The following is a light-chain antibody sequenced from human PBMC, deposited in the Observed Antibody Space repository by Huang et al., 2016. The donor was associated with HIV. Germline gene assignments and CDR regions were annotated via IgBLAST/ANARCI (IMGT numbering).Light chain of an antibody. CDR1: QSVTRNY. CDR2: GAS. J-gene: IGKJ2*03. Sequence: EIVLTQSPDTLSLSPGERATVSCRASQSVTRNYLAWYQQRPGQAPKLLISGASTRATGSPDRFSGSGSGTDFTLTISRLAPEDFAVYYCQQFGSSPPYSFGQGTKLEIK. V-gene: IGKV3-20*01. CDR3: QQFGSSPPYS.